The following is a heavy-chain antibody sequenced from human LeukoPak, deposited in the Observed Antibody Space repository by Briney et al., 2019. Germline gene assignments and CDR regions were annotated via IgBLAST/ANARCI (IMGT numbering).Heavy chain of an antibody. D-gene: IGHD5-24*01. CDR1: GGSINSYY. CDR2: IYYSGST. CDR3: ASFGRRDGYNPYYFDY. V-gene: IGHV4-59*08. J-gene: IGHJ4*02. Sequence: SETLSLTCAVSGGSINSYYWTWIRQSPGKGLEWIGYIYYSGSTNYNPSLKSRVTIAVDTSKNQFSLKLSSVTAADTAVYYCASFGRRDGYNPYYFDYWGQGSLVTVSS.